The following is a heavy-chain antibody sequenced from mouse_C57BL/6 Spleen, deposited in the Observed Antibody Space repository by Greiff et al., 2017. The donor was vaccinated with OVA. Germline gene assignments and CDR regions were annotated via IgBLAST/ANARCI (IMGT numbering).Heavy chain of an antibody. CDR2: FYPGSGSI. D-gene: IGHD1-1*01. CDR1: GYTFTEYT. Sequence: VQLQQSGAELVKPGASVKLSCKASGYTFTEYTIHWVKQRSGQGLEWIGWFYPGSGSIKYNEKFKSKATLTVDTSSSTAYMQLSSLTSEDSAVYYCARWITTVVATEAMDYWGQGTSVTVSS. V-gene: IGHV1-62-2*01. CDR3: ARWITTVVATEAMDY. J-gene: IGHJ4*01.